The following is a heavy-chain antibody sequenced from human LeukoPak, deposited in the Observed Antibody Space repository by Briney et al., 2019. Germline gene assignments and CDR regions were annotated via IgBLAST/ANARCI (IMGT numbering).Heavy chain of an antibody. CDR3: ARERETGSSWFDF. CDR1: GYTFTNYW. J-gene: IGHJ5*01. CDR2: IYPADSDT. D-gene: IGHD6-13*01. V-gene: IGHV5-51*01. Sequence: GESLKISCKGSGYTFTNYWIGWVRQIPGKGLEWMAIIYPADSDTRYSPSFVGQVTISVDKSISTVYLQWSNLKASDTAMYYCARERETGSSWFDFWGQGTPVTVSS.